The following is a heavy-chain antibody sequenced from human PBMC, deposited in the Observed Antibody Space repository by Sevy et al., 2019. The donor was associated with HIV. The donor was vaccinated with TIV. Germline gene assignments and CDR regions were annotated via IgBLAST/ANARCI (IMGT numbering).Heavy chain of an antibody. D-gene: IGHD2-2*01. Sequence: SGPTLVNPTQTLTLTCTFSGFSLSTNGVGVGWIRQPPGKALEWLAIIYWDDDNPYSPSQKSRLTITKDTSENRGVLRMTTLAPLETATFYCERRRVLGYCISDSCDDWAEDAFDIWGQGTKVTVSS. CDR3: ERRRVLGYCISDSCDDWAEDAFDI. CDR2: IYWDDDN. V-gene: IGHV2-5*02. J-gene: IGHJ3*02. CDR1: GFSLSTNGVG.